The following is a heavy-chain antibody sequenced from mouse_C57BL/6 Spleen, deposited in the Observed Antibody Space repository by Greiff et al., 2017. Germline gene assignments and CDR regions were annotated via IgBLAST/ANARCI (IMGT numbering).Heavy chain of an antibody. CDR2: LSNLAYSI. V-gene: IGHV5-15*01. J-gene: IGHJ3*01. Sequence: EVMLVESGGGLVQPGGSLKLSCAASGFTFSDYGMAWVRQAPRKGPEWVAFLSNLAYSIYYADTVTGRFTISRENAKNTLYLEMSSLRSEDTAMYYCARHDLLLPFAYWGQGTLVTVSA. CDR3: ARHDLLLPFAY. D-gene: IGHD1-1*01. CDR1: GFTFSDYG.